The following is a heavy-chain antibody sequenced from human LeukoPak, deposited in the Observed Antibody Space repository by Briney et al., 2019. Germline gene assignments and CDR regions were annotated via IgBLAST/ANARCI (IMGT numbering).Heavy chain of an antibody. V-gene: IGHV3-23*01. D-gene: IGHD3-22*01. CDR3: ARDKATRPGSSGYIDY. CDR1: GFTFNNYA. CDR2: ITVSGGST. J-gene: IGHJ4*02. Sequence: QTGGSLRLSCASSGFTFNNYAMTWVRQAPGKGLEWVSSITVSGGSTYYADSVKGRFTISRDNAKNSLYLQMNSLRAEDTAVYYCARDKATRPGSSGYIDYWGQGTLVTVSS.